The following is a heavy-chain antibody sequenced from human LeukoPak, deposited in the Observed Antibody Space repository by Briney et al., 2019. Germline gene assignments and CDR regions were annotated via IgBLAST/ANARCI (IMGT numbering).Heavy chain of an antibody. CDR1: GFTFSDYY. D-gene: IGHD5-18*01. J-gene: IGHJ4*02. V-gene: IGHV3-11*06. CDR3: ARVKGSYATDY. Sequence: GGSLRLSCAASGFTFSDYYITWIRRAPGKGLEWVSHISATGTYTHYADSVKGRFTISRDNAKNSLYLQMTSLRADDTAVYYCARVKGSYATDYWGQGTLVTVSS. CDR2: ISATGTYT.